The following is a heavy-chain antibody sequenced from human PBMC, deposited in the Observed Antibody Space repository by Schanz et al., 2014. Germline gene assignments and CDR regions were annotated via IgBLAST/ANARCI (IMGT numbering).Heavy chain of an antibody. CDR3: ARGDPVAGLDY. J-gene: IGHJ4*02. CDR1: GFTFTNYW. CDR2: ILYDGSNK. V-gene: IGHV3-30*03. Sequence: QVQLVESGGDLVQPGGSLRLSCVGSGFTFTNYWMHWVRQAPGKGLEWVAVILYDGSNKYYADSVKGRFTISRDNSKNTVYLQMNSLRGEDTGMYYCARGDPVAGLDYWGRGTLVTVSS.